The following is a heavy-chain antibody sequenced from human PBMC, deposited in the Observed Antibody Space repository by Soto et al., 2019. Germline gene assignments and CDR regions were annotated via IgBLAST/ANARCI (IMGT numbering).Heavy chain of an antibody. CDR1: GFTFSSFA. Sequence: EVQLLESGGNLVQPGGSLRLSCAASGFTFSSFAMTWVRLAPGKGLEWVSTISANGGRTYYADSVRGRFTISRDNSKNTLYLQMNSLRADDTAVYDCAKCGGVDTGGGHDYGRDVGGRGTTVTVSS. D-gene: IGHD2-8*02. CDR3: AKCGGVDTGGGHDYGRDV. J-gene: IGHJ6*02. V-gene: IGHV3-23*01. CDR2: ISANGGRT.